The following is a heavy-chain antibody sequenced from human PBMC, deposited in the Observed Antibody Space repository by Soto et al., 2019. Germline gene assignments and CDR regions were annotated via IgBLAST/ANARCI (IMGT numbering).Heavy chain of an antibody. CDR1: GYSFTSYW. D-gene: IGHD5-18*01. J-gene: IGHJ4*02. CDR2: IDPSDSYT. CDR3: ARASEGYSYGSATFDY. Sequence: GESLKISCKGSGYSFTSYWISWVRQMPGKGLEWMGRIDPSDSYTNYSPSFQGHVTISADKSISTAYLQWSSLKASDTAMYYCARASEGYSYGSATFDYWGQGTLVTVSS. V-gene: IGHV5-10-1*01.